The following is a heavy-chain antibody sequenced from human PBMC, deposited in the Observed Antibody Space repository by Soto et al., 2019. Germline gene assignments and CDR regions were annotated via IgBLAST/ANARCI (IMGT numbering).Heavy chain of an antibody. J-gene: IGHJ5*02. CDR3: ARAVVPKYNWFDP. V-gene: IGHV1-69*13. Sequence: SVKVSSKASRDTFSSYAITWLRQAPGQGLEWMGGIIPRFGSPKYAQNFQGRLTITADDSTYTAYMELASLTSDDTAVYYCARAVVPKYNWFDPWGQGTLVTVSS. D-gene: IGHD2-21*01. CDR1: RDTFSSYA. CDR2: IIPRFGSP.